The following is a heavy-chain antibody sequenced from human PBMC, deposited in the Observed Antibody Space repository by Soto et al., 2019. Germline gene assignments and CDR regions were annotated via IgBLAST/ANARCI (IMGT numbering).Heavy chain of an antibody. V-gene: IGHV4-31*03. D-gene: IGHD3-10*01. CDR3: ARITYYYGSGTHSGFDY. Sequence: QVQLQESGPGLVKPSQTLSLTCTVSGGSISSGGYYWSWIRQHPGKGLEWIGYIYYSGSTYYNPSLKSRVTISVDTSKNHFSLKLSSVTAADTAVYYCARITYYYGSGTHSGFDYWGQGTLVTVSS. CDR1: GGSISSGGYY. J-gene: IGHJ4*02. CDR2: IYYSGST.